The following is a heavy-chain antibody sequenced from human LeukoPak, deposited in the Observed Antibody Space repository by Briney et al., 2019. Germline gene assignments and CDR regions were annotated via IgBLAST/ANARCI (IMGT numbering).Heavy chain of an antibody. D-gene: IGHD4-23*01. J-gene: IGHJ6*02. V-gene: IGHV1-2*02. CDR2: INPDSGGT. CDR3: ARDTVVMSTPYYYYYGMDV. CDR1: GYTFTGYY. Sequence: ASVKVSCKASGYTFTGYYIHWVRQAPGQGLEWMGWINPDSGGTNSAQNFQDRVTMTRDTSISTAYMELNRLRSDDTAVYYCARDTVVMSTPYYYYYGMDVWGQGTTVTVSS.